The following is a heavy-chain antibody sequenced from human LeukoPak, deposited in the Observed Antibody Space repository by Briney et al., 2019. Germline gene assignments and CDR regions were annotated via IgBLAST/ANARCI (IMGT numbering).Heavy chain of an antibody. CDR3: ARDLALGAFDI. J-gene: IGHJ3*02. CDR2: IYYTGST. V-gene: IGHV4-59*12. D-gene: IGHD7-27*01. CDR1: GGSISSYY. Sequence: SETQSLTCTVSGGSISSYYWSWIRQPPGKGLEWIGYIYYTGSTNYNPSLKSRVTISVDTSKNQFSLKLSSVTAADTAVYYCARDLALGAFDIWGQGTMVTVSS.